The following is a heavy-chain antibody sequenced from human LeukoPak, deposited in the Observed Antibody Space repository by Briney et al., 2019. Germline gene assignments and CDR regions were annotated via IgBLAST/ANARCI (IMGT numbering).Heavy chain of an antibody. V-gene: IGHV3-30*18. CDR2: ISYDGSNK. CDR1: GFTFSSYG. J-gene: IGHJ6*04. D-gene: IGHD3-10*01. Sequence: GGSLRLSCAASGFTFSSYGIHWVRQAPGKGLEWVAVISYDGSNKYYADSVKGRFTISRDNSKNTLYLQMNSLRAEDTAVYYCAKVSEITMVRGVIITQRHYYYYGMDVWGKGTTVTVSS. CDR3: AKVSEITMVRGVIITQRHYYYYGMDV.